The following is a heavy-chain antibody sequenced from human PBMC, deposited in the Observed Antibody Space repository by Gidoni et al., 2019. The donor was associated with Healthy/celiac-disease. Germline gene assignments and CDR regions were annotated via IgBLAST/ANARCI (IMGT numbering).Heavy chain of an antibody. V-gene: IGHV1-2*02. Sequence: QVQLVQSGAEVKKPGASVKVSCKASGYTFTGYYMHWVRQAPGQGLEGMGWINPNSGGTNYAQKFQGRVTMTRDTSISTAYMELSRLRSDDTAVYYCARDSHDYGDFEPVDAFDIWGQGTMVTVSS. CDR1: GYTFTGYY. CDR3: ARDSHDYGDFEPVDAFDI. CDR2: INPNSGGT. D-gene: IGHD4-17*01. J-gene: IGHJ3*02.